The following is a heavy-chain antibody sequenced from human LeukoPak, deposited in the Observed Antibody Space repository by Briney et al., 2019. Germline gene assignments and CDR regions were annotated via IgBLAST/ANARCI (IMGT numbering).Heavy chain of an antibody. D-gene: IGHD3-10*01. V-gene: IGHV1-69*05. J-gene: IGHJ3*02. CDR1: GGTFSSYA. CDR3: ARDRVPRTAFDI. Sequence: SVKVSCKASGGTFSSYAISWVRQAPGQGLEWMGRIIPIFGTANYAQKFQGRVTITTDESTSIAYMELSSLRSEDTAVYYCARDRVPRTAFDIWGQGTMVTVSS. CDR2: IIPIFGTA.